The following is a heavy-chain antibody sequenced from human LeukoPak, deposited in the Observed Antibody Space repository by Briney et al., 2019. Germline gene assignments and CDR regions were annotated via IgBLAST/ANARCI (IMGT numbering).Heavy chain of an antibody. D-gene: IGHD2-15*01. CDR2: IKSDGRTT. Sequence: GGSLRLSCAASGFTFSSSWMHWVRQAPGKGLVWVSRIKSDGRTTTYADSVKGRFTISRDNAKNTLYLQMSSLRAEGTAVYYCASSGYGSGWADYWGQGTLVTVSS. J-gene: IGHJ4*02. CDR3: ASSGYGSGWADY. V-gene: IGHV3-74*01. CDR1: GFTFSSSW.